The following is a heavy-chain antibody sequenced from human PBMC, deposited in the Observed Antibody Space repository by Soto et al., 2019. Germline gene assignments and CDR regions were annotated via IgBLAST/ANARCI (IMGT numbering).Heavy chain of an antibody. CDR1: GFTFSSYG. Sequence: GGSLRLSCAASGFTFSSYGMHWVRQAPGKGLEWVAVISYDGSNKYYADSVKGRFTISRDNSKNTLYLQMNSLRAEDTAVYYCAKDFGQQLVEANWFDPWGQGTLVTVSS. J-gene: IGHJ5*02. D-gene: IGHD6-13*01. V-gene: IGHV3-30*18. CDR2: ISYDGSNK. CDR3: AKDFGQQLVEANWFDP.